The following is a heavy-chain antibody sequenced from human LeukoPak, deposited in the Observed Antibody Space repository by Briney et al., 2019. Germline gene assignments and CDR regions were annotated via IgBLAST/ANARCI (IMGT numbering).Heavy chain of an antibody. CDR3: ARVRRSGYTKDY. CDR2: ISSSSSTI. J-gene: IGHJ4*02. D-gene: IGHD5-12*01. CDR1: GFAFSTYS. V-gene: IGHV3-48*04. Sequence: PGGSLRLSCAASGFAFSTYSIDWVRQAPGKGLEWLSYISSSSSTIYYADSVKGRFTVSRDNAENLVYLQMNSLGAEDTAVYYCARVRRSGYTKDYWSQGTLVTV.